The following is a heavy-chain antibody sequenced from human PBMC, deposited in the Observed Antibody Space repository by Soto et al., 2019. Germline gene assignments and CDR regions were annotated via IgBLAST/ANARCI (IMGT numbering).Heavy chain of an antibody. CDR1: GFTFSSYA. CDR2: ISYDGSNK. Sequence: QVQLVESGGGVVQPGRSLRLSCAASGFTFSSYAMHWVRQAPCKGLEWVAVISYDGSNKYYADSVKGRFTISRDNSKNTLYLQMNSLRAEDTAVYYCARETLGYDSVALYYYYGIDVWGQGTTVTVSS. J-gene: IGHJ6*02. D-gene: IGHD5-12*01. V-gene: IGHV3-30-3*01. CDR3: ARETLGYDSVALYYYYGIDV.